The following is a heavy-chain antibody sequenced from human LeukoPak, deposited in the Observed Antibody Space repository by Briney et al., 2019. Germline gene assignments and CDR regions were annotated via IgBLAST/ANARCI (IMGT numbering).Heavy chain of an antibody. CDR1: GFTFSSYW. J-gene: IGHJ4*02. V-gene: IGHV3-74*01. CDR2: INSDGSST. D-gene: IGHD2-2*01. CDR3: AREDIVVVPAMGY. Sequence: GGSLRLSCAASGFTFSSYWMHWVRQAPGKGLVWLSRINSDGSSTSYADSVKGRFTISRDNAKNTLYLQMNSLRAEDTAVYYCAREDIVVVPAMGYWGQGTLVTVSS.